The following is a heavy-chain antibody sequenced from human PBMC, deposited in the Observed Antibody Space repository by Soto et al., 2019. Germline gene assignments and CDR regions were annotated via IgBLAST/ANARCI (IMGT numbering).Heavy chain of an antibody. CDR3: ARDHGVYCSSASCSKGRAFDI. CDR1: GYTFTSYG. Sequence: SVKVSCKASGYTFTSYGISWVRQAPGQGLEWMGWISAYNGNTNYAQKLQGRVTMTTDTSTSTAYMELRSLRSDDTAVYYCARDHGVYCSSASCSKGRAFDIWGQGTMVTVSS. CDR2: ISAYNGNT. V-gene: IGHV1-18*04. D-gene: IGHD2-2*01. J-gene: IGHJ3*02.